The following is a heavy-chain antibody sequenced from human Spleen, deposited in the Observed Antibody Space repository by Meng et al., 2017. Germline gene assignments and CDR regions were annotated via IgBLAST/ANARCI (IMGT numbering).Heavy chain of an antibody. CDR3: ARDRLIYEASFDY. D-gene: IGHD2-2*02. CDR2: SSSSGTMI. V-gene: IGHV3-48*03. CDR1: GFTFGDYA. J-gene: IGHJ4*02. Sequence: GESLKISCTASGFTFGDYAMSWFRQAPGKGLEWVSYSSSSGTMIYYADSVKGRFIISRDNAKNSLYLQMNSLRAEDTAVYYCARDRLIYEASFDYWGLGTLVTVSS.